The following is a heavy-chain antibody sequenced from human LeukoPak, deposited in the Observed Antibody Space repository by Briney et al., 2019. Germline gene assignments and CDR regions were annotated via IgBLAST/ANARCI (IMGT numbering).Heavy chain of an antibody. CDR2: INLDGSST. J-gene: IGHJ4*02. Sequence: PGGSLRLSCAASGFTFSSYWMHWVRQVPGKGLVWVSRINLDGSSTSYADSVKGRFTISRDNAKNTLYLQMNSLRAEDTAVYYCARAPPIDYWGQGTLVTVSS. CDR1: GFTFSSYW. V-gene: IGHV3-74*01. CDR3: ARAPPIDY.